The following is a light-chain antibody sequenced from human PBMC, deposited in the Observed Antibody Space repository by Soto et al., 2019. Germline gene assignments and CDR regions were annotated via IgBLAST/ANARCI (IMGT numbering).Light chain of an antibody. Sequence: QSALPQPRSVSGSPGQSVTISCTGTSSDVGGYNYVSWYQQYPGKAPKVMIYAVTKRPSGVPDRISGSKSGNTASLTISGLQAEDEADYYCCSYAGSYTHYVFGTGTKSPS. CDR1: SSDVGGYNY. CDR2: AVT. J-gene: IGLJ1*01. CDR3: CSYAGSYTHYV. V-gene: IGLV2-11*01.